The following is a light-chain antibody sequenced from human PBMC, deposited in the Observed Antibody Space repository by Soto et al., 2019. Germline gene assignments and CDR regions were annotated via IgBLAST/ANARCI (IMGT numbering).Light chain of an antibody. Sequence: DIQVTQSPSTLSASVGDRVTITCRASQSIGYWLAWYQQKPGKAPKLLIYKASSLESGVPSRFSGSGSGTGFTLTISRLQPDDFANYYCQQYNRYSPYTFGQGTKVDIK. CDR1: QSIGYW. CDR2: KAS. CDR3: QQYNRYSPYT. J-gene: IGKJ2*01. V-gene: IGKV1-5*03.